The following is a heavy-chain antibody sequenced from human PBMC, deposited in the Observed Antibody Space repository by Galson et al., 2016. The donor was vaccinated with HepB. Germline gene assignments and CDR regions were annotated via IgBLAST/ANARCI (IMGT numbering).Heavy chain of an antibody. D-gene: IGHD2-15*01. CDR2: INHGGST. V-gene: IGHV4-34*01. CDR1: GGSLRGYT. CDR3: ARSRRCSGGDCYSFFRYNWFDP. J-gene: IGHJ5*02. Sequence: ETLSLTCVVYGGSLRGYTWSWIRQPPGKGLEWIGEINHGGSTNYNPSLKRRVTMSVDTSKNQFSLKPTSVTAADTAVYFCARSRRCSGGDCYSFFRYNWFDPWGQGTLVTVSS.